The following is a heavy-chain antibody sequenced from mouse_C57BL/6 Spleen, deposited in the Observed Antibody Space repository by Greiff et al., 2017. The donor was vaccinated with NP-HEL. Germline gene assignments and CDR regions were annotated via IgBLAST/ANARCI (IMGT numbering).Heavy chain of an antibody. CDR2: IDPSDSYT. Sequence: QVQLQQPGAELVKPGASVKLSCKASGYTFTSYWMQWVKQRPGQGLEWIGEIDPSDSYTNYNQKFKGKATLTVDTSSSTAYMQLSSLTSEDSAVCYCARTITTVEATAPYCWGQGATLTVAS. CDR3: ARTITTVEATAPYC. J-gene: IGHJ2*01. V-gene: IGHV1-50*01. D-gene: IGHD1-1*01. CDR1: GYTFTSYW.